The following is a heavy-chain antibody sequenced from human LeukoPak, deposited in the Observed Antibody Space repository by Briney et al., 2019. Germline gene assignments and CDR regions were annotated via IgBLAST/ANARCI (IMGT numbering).Heavy chain of an antibody. CDR3: ATSAAAYYYYYMDV. D-gene: IGHD2-2*01. V-gene: IGHV1-8*03. Sequence: GASVKVSCKASGYTFTSYDINWVRQATGQGLEWMGWMYPNSGNTGYAQKFQGRVTITRNTSISTAYMELSSLRTEDTAVYYCATSAAAYYYYYMDVWGKGTTVTVSS. CDR1: GYTFTSYD. CDR2: MYPNSGNT. J-gene: IGHJ6*03.